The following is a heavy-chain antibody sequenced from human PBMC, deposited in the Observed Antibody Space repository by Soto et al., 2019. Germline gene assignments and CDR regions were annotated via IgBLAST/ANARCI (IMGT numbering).Heavy chain of an antibody. D-gene: IGHD1-26*01. CDR2: ISSSSSYT. V-gene: IGHV3-11*05. CDR3: ARGGVGAPTSVLY. Sequence: QVQLVESGGGLVQPGGSLRLSCAASGFTFSDYYMSWIRQAPGKGLEWVSYISSSSSYTNYADSVKGRFTISRDNAKNSLYLQMNSLKAEDTAVYYCARGGVGAPTSVLYWGQGTLVTVSS. CDR1: GFTFSDYY. J-gene: IGHJ4*02.